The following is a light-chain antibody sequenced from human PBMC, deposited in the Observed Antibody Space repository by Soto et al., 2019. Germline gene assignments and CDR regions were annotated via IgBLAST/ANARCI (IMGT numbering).Light chain of an antibody. CDR2: GAS. J-gene: IGKJ3*01. Sequence: EIVLTQSPGTLSLSPGERATLSCRASQSVSSSYLAWYQQKPGQAPRLLIYGASSRATGIPDRFSGSGSGTDFTLTISRLEPEGFAVYYCQQYGPLGFTFGPGTKVDIK. V-gene: IGKV3-20*01. CDR1: QSVSSSY. CDR3: QQYGPLGFT.